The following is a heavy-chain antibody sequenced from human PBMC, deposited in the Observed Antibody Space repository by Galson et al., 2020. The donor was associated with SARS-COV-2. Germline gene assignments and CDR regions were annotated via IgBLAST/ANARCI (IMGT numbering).Heavy chain of an antibody. CDR2: INHSGST. J-gene: IGHJ6*02. Sequence: SQASETLSLTCAVYGGSFSGYYWSWIRQPPGKGLEWIGEINHSGSTNYNPSPKSRLTISVDTSKNQFSLKLSSVTAADTAVYYCARGQVVGAVADYYYYYGMDVWGQGTTVTVSS. CDR3: ARGQVVGAVADYYYYYGMDV. V-gene: IGHV4-34*01. CDR1: GGSFSGYY. D-gene: IGHD6-19*01.